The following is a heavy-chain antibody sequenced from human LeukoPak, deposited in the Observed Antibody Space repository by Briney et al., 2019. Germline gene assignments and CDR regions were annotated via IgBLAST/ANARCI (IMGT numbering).Heavy chain of an antibody. D-gene: IGHD3-16*02. CDR2: ISAYNGNT. Sequence: GASVKVSCKASGYTFTSYGISWVRQAPGQGLEWMGWISAYNGNTNYAQKLQGRVTMTTDTSTSTAYMELRSLRSDDTAVYYCARDRTPSMITFGGVIADDAFDIWGQGTMVTVSS. J-gene: IGHJ3*02. V-gene: IGHV1-18*01. CDR1: GYTFTSYG. CDR3: ARDRTPSMITFGGVIADDAFDI.